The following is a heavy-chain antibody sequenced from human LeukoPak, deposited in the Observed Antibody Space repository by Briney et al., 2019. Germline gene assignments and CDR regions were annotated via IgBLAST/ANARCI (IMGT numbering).Heavy chain of an antibody. D-gene: IGHD5-12*01. J-gene: IGHJ5*02. V-gene: IGHV4-39*07. Sequence: VKPSETLSLTCTVSGGSISSSSYYWGWIRQPPGKGLEWIGSIYYSGSTYYNPSLKSRVTISVDTSKNQFSLKLSSVTAADTAFYFCARGSQDILDPNCFDPWGQGTLVTVSS. CDR3: ARGSQDILDPNCFDP. CDR1: GGSISSSSYY. CDR2: IYYSGST.